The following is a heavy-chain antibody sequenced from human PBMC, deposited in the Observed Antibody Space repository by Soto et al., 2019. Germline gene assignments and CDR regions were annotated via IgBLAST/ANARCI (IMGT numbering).Heavy chain of an antibody. V-gene: IGHV6-1*01. CDR3: ARDSSGFHWYFDL. Sequence: QVQLQQSGPGLVKPSQTLSLICAISGDSVSSATATWSWIRQSPSRGLEWLGRTYYRAKWYNDYAVSVKRRIAIPPDTSKNPLSLQLTSVTPEDTAVYFCARDSSGFHWYFDLWGRGTLVTVSS. J-gene: IGHJ2*01. D-gene: IGHD3-22*01. CDR2: TYYRAKWYN. CDR1: GDSVSSATAT.